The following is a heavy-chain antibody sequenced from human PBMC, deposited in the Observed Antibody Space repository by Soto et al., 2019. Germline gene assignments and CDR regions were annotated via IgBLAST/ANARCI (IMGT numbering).Heavy chain of an antibody. V-gene: IGHV3-53*01. CDR3: AKSERVDY. CDR2: IYSDGRT. D-gene: IGHD6-25*01. CDR1: GFTVSNTY. J-gene: IGHJ4*02. Sequence: RRLSCAASGFTVSNTYMSWVRQAPGKGLECVSIIYSDGRTFYADSVKGRFTISRDNSKNTLFLQMNSLREEDTAVYYCAKSERVDYWGQGTLVTVSS.